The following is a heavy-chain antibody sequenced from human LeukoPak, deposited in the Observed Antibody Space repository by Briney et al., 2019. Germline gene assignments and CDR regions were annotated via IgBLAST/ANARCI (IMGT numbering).Heavy chain of an antibody. J-gene: IGHJ6*03. CDR3: AKDSSYSSGTYYYYMDV. D-gene: IGHD6-19*01. CDR2: IRYDGSNK. CDR1: GFTFSSYG. V-gene: IGHV3-30*02. Sequence: PGGSLRLSCAASGFTFSSYGMHWVRQAPGKGLEWVAFIRYDGSNKYYADSVKGRFTISRDNSKNTLYLQMNSLRAEDTAVYYCAKDSSYSSGTYYYYMDVWGKGTTVTISS.